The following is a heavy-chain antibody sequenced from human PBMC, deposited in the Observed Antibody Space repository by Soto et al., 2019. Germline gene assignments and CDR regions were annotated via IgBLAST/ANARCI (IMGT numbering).Heavy chain of an antibody. CDR3: AREVRDGDFNKYYFDY. V-gene: IGHV3-48*01. Sequence: GGSLRLSCAASGFTFSSYSMNWVRQAPGKGLEWVSYISSSSSTIYYADSVKGRFTISRDNAKNSLYLQMNSLRAEDTAVYYCAREVRDGDFNKYYFDYWGQGTLVTVSS. CDR2: ISSSSSTI. J-gene: IGHJ4*02. D-gene: IGHD4-17*01. CDR1: GFTFSSYS.